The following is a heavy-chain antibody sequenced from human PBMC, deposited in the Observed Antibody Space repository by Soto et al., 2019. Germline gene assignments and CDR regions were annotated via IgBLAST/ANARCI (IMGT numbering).Heavy chain of an antibody. CDR2: ISGSGSST. D-gene: IGHD3-9*01. V-gene: IGHV3-23*01. Sequence: EVQLLESGGGLVQPGGSLRLSCAASGFTFSRYAMSWVRQAPGKGLEWASAISGSGSSTYYADSVKGRFTISRDNSKNTLYLQMNSLRAEDTAVYYCAKVGVNDILTAYYINYYYYYMDVWGKGTTVTVSS. CDR1: GFTFSRYA. CDR3: AKVGVNDILTAYYINYYYYYMDV. J-gene: IGHJ6*03.